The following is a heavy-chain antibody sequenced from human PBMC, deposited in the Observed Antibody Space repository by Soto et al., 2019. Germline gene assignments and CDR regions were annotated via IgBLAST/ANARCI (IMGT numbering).Heavy chain of an antibody. V-gene: IGHV1-69*12. D-gene: IGHD2-15*01. Sequence: QVQLVQSGAEVKKPGSSVKVSCKASGGTLSSYAISWVRQAPGQGLGWTGGIIPIFRTADYAQKFQGRVTITADESTRTAYMELSSLRSEDTAVYYCASVETQRYYYGMDVWGQGTTVTVSS. CDR2: IIPIFRTA. CDR1: GGTLSSYA. CDR3: ASVETQRYYYGMDV. J-gene: IGHJ6*01.